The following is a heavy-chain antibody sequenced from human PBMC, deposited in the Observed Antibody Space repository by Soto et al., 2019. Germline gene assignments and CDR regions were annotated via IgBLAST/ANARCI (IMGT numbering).Heavy chain of an antibody. Sequence: EVQLVESGGGLVQPGGSLRLPCAASGFTFSTYWMTWVRQPPGKGQEWVASINQDGSERYYVDSVRGRFTISRDNAKNSLYLQMNSLRAEDTAVYYCVCGGNFFVYWGQGTLVTVSP. CDR2: INQDGSER. CDR3: VCGGNFFVY. CDR1: GFTFSTYW. V-gene: IGHV3-7*01. J-gene: IGHJ4*02. D-gene: IGHD3-16*01.